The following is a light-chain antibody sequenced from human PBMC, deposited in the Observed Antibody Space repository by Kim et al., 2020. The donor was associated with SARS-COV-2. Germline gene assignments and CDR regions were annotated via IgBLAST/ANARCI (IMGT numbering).Light chain of an antibody. Sequence: SLSPGERATLSCRASQSVSSYVVWYQQKPGQAPRLLIYDASTRATGIPARFSASGSGTDFTLTISSLEPEDFAVYYCQQRSTWPLTFGGGTKLEI. CDR1: QSVSSY. J-gene: IGKJ4*01. V-gene: IGKV3-11*01. CDR2: DAS. CDR3: QQRSTWPLT.